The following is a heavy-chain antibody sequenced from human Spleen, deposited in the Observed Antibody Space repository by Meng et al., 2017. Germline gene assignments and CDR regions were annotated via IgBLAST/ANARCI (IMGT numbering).Heavy chain of an antibody. V-gene: IGHV3-64*01. CDR2: ISSNGDST. CDR1: GFTFSSYA. D-gene: IGHD3-10*01. J-gene: IGHJ3*02. CDR3: EREDYYGSGDAFDI. Sequence: GGSLRLSCAASGFTFSSYAMHWVRQAPGKGLEYVSAISSNGDSTYDANSVKGRFTISRDNSENSVYLQMNSLTAEDTAVYYCEREDYYGSGDAFDIWGQGTMVTVSS.